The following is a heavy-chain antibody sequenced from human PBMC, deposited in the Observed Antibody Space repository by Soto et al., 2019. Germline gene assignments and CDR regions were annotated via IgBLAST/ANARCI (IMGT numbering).Heavy chain of an antibody. CDR2: IDHSGSA. D-gene: IGHD7-27*01. Sequence: QVQLQESGPGLVKPSQTLSLTCTVSAGSIRSGDYYWTWLRQPPGKGLEWIGYIDHSGSAYYNPSLKSRATISIDTSNNQFSLKMTAVTAADTAVYYCAGELGTCDFDHWGQGTLVTVSS. V-gene: IGHV4-30-4*01. CDR1: AGSIRSGDYY. CDR3: AGELGTCDFDH. J-gene: IGHJ4*02.